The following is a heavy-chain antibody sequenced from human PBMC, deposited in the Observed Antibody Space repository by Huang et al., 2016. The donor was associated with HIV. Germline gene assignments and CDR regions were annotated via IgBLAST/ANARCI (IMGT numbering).Heavy chain of an antibody. CDR1: GGSIRSDNYY. D-gene: IGHD3-10*01. CDR2: IYYSGST. V-gene: IGHV4-39*01. J-gene: IGHJ4*02. CDR3: ARLPGSITMIRGVITDPY. Sequence: QLQLQESGPGLVKPSETLSLTCTVSGGSIRSDNYYWGWIRQPPGKGLEWIGSIYYSGSTYYKPSLKSRVTITGDTSKNQFSLKMRSVTAADTAVYYCARLPGSITMIRGVITDPYWGQGTLVTVSS.